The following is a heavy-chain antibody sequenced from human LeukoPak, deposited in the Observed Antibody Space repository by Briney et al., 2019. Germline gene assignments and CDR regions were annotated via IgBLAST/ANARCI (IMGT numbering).Heavy chain of an antibody. CDR2: INHSGST. D-gene: IGHD2-15*01. Sequence: SETLSLTCAVYGGSFSGYYWSWIRQPPGKGLEWIGEINHSGSTNYNPSLKSRATISVDTSKNQFSLKLSSVTAADTAVYYCARGVRNCSGGSCSSTGSYYYYGMDVWGKGTTVTVSS. J-gene: IGHJ6*04. V-gene: IGHV4-34*01. CDR1: GGSFSGYY. CDR3: ARGVRNCSGGSCSSTGSYYYYGMDV.